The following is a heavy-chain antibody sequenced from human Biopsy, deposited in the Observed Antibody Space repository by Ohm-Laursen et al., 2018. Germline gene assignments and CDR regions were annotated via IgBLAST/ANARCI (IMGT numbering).Heavy chain of an antibody. CDR3: ARLNSGTYDASDL. J-gene: IGHJ3*01. CDR1: GFTFTRYW. D-gene: IGHD1-26*01. Sequence: SLRLSCAASGFTFTRYWMSWVRQAPGKGMEWISYIYGGGSPVSYADSVKGRFTISRDNAQNSLYLHMNSLRAEDTAVYYCARLNSGTYDASDLWGQGTMVIVSS. V-gene: IGHV3-48*03. CDR2: IYGGGSPV.